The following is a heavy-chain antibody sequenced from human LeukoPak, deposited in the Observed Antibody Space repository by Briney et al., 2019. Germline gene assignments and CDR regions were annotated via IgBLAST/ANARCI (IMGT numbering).Heavy chain of an antibody. D-gene: IGHD3-3*01. J-gene: IGHJ4*02. CDR2: ISGSGGST. V-gene: IGHV3-23*01. Sequence: GGSLRLSCAASGIAFSNYDMSWVRQAPGKGLEWVSAISGSGGSTYYADSVKGRFTISRDNSKNTLYLQMNSLRAEDTAVYYCANPSNYDFWSGHPHFDYWGQGTLVTVSS. CDR1: GIAFSNYD. CDR3: ANPSNYDFWSGHPHFDY.